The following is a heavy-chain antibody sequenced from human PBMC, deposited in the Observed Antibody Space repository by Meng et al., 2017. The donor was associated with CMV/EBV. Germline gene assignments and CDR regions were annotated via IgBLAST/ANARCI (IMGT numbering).Heavy chain of an antibody. V-gene: IGHV1-69*04. CDR1: GGTFSSYT. Sequence: SVKVSCKASGGTFSSYTISWVRQAPGQGLEWMGRIIPILGIANYAQKFQGRVTITADESTSTAYMELSSLRSEDTAVYYCARDRVKAAGQIWATNWFDPWGQGTLVTVSS. D-gene: IGHD6-13*01. J-gene: IGHJ5*02. CDR2: IIPILGIA. CDR3: ARDRVKAAGQIWATNWFDP.